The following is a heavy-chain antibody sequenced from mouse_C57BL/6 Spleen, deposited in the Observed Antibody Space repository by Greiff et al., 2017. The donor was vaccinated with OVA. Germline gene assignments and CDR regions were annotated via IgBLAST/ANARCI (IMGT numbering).Heavy chain of an antibody. D-gene: IGHD4-1*01. Sequence: QVQLQQPGAELVRPGSSVKLSCKASGYTFTSYWMDWVKQRPGQGLEWIGNIYPSDSETHYNQKFKDKATLTVDKSSSTAYMQLSSLTSEDSAVYYCARGDWESWYFDVWGTGTTVTVSS. CDR3: ARGDWESWYFDV. CDR1: GYTFTSYW. J-gene: IGHJ1*03. V-gene: IGHV1-61*01. CDR2: IYPSDSET.